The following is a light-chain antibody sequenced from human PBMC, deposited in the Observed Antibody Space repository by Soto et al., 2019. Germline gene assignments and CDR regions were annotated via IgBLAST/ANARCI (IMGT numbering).Light chain of an antibody. V-gene: IGKV1-39*01. CDR3: HQSYSTPGT. CDR1: QSISSY. CDR2: AAS. Sequence: DIQMTQSPSSLSASVGDRVTITCRASQSISSYLNWYQQKPGKAPKLLIYAASSLQSGVPSRFSGSGSGTDITLIISSLQPEDFATYCYHQSYSTPGTFGEGTKLEIK. J-gene: IGKJ2*01.